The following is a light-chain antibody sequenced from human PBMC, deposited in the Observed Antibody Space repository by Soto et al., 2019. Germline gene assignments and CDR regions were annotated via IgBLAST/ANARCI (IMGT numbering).Light chain of an antibody. Sequence: LTQPRSVSGSPGQSVTISCTGTSSDVGRYNYVSWYQHHPGKAPKLMIYDVSTRPSGVPDRFSGSKSGTTASLTISGHQAEDEADYSCCSYAGSPYLFGTGTKATV. V-gene: IGLV2-11*01. J-gene: IGLJ1*01. CDR1: SSDVGRYNY. CDR3: CSYAGSPYL. CDR2: DVS.